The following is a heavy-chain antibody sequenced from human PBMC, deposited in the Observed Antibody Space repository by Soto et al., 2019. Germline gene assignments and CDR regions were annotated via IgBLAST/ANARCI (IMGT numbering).Heavy chain of an antibody. Sequence: GASLKISCKASGDRFTRHWIGWVRQMPGKGPERMGRIDSSDYYTNYSPSFQGHVNISADKSISTAYLQWSSLKASDTAMYYCARHYCRITSGRVHYYYGMDGWGQGSKVTVSS. CDR1: GDRFTRHW. D-gene: IGHD2-2*01. V-gene: IGHV5-10-1*01. CDR2: IDSSDYYT. J-gene: IGHJ6*02. CDR3: ARHYCRITSGRVHYYYGMDG.